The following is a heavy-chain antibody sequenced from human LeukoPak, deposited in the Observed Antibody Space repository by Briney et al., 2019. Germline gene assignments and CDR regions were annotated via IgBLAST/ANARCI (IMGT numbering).Heavy chain of an antibody. CDR3: ATSWDYYYYGMDV. CDR2: INPNSGGT. CDR1: GYTFTGYY. D-gene: IGHD7-27*01. J-gene: IGHJ6*02. Sequence: VASVKVSCKASGYTFTGYYMHWVRQAPGQGLEWMGWINPNSGGTNYAQKFQGRVTMTRDTSISTAYMELSRLRSDDTAVYYCATSWDYYYYGMDVWGQGTTVTVSS. V-gene: IGHV1-2*02.